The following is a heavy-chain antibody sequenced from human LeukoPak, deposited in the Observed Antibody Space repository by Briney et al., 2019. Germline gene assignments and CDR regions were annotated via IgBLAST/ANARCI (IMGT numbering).Heavy chain of an antibody. D-gene: IGHD5-18*01. J-gene: IGHJ4*02. CDR3: AKSLTVGYSYTSEDY. CDR1: GFTFSSYA. CDR2: ISGSGGST. Sequence: PGGSLRLSCVASGFTFSSYAMSWVRQAPGKGLEWVSAISGSGGSTYCADSVKGRFTISRDNSKDTPYLQMNSLRAEDTAVYYCAKSLTVGYSYTSEDYWGQGTLVTVSS. V-gene: IGHV3-23*01.